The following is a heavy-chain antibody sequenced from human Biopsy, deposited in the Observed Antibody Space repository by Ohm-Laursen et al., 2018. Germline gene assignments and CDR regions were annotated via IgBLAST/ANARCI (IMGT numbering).Heavy chain of an antibody. CDR2: IYSDGNT. D-gene: IGHD3-3*01. J-gene: IGHJ5*02. Sequence: GSLRLSCTAFGFTVSDNHISWIRKAPGKGLQWVSLIYSDGNTYYADSVKGRFTISRDIPRNTLYLQMNSLRAEDTAVYYCARGPGKLWSGYYTWGQGSLVSVSS. CDR1: GFTVSDNH. CDR3: ARGPGKLWSGYYT. V-gene: IGHV3-53*01.